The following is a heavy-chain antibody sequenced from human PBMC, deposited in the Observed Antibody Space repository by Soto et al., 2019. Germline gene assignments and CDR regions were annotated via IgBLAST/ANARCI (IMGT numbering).Heavy chain of an antibody. J-gene: IGHJ4*02. CDR2: INSDASII. Sequence: PGGSLRHSCAVSEITFSSYWMHWIRQAPGKGLVWVSHINSDASIINYADSVKGRFTISRDNARNTLYLQMNSLRVDDTAIYYCASDAAAGLKFWGQGTLVTVSS. D-gene: IGHD6-13*01. CDR1: EITFSSYW. CDR3: ASDAAAGLKF. V-gene: IGHV3-74*01.